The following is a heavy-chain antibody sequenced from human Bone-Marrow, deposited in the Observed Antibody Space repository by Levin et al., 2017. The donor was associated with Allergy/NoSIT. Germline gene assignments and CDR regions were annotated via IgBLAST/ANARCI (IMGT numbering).Heavy chain of an antibody. D-gene: IGHD2-15*01. Sequence: PGGSLRLSCTASGFTFGDYAMGWLRQAPGKGLERVGFIRSKTYGGTTEYAASVQGRFLVSRDDSRSIAYLQMNSLKTEDTAVYYCTRDRYCSDLTCYSGSEDWGHGTLVTVSS. CDR2: IRSKTYGGTT. J-gene: IGHJ4*01. CDR1: GFTFGDYA. CDR3: TRDRYCSDLTCYSGSED. V-gene: IGHV3-49*03.